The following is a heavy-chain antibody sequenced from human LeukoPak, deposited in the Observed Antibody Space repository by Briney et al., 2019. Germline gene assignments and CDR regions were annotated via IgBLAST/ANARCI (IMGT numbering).Heavy chain of an antibody. J-gene: IGHJ5*02. Sequence: SQTLSLTCTVSGGSISSGGYYWSWIRQHPGKGLEWIGYIYYSGSTYYNPSLKSRVTISVDTSKNQFSLKLSSVTAADTAVYYYARDGTAMSRWFDPWGQGTLVTVSS. V-gene: IGHV4-31*03. CDR3: ARDGTAMSRWFDP. D-gene: IGHD5-18*01. CDR2: IYYSGST. CDR1: GGSISSGGYY.